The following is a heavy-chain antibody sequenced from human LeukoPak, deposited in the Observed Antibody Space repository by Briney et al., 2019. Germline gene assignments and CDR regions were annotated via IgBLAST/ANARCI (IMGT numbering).Heavy chain of an antibody. D-gene: IGHD5-12*01. Sequence: GASVKVSCKASGYTFTGYYMHWVRQAPGQGLEWMGWINPNSGGTTYPQKFQGRVTMTWDTSISTAYMELTRLRSDDTAVYYCARRRYGGLDYWGQGTLVTVSS. CDR1: GYTFTGYY. CDR2: INPNSGGT. J-gene: IGHJ4*02. CDR3: ARRRYGGLDY. V-gene: IGHV1-2*02.